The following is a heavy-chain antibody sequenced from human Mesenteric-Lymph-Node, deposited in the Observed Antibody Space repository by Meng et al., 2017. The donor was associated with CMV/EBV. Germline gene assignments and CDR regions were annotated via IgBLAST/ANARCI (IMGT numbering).Heavy chain of an antibody. CDR2: INPSGGST. V-gene: IGHV1-46*01. CDR1: GYTFTGYY. CDR3: ARDLTISTAGLYYYYGMDV. J-gene: IGHJ6*02. D-gene: IGHD3-3*01. Sequence: ASVKVSCKASGYTFTGYYMHWVRQAPGQGLEWMGIINPSGGSTSYAQKFQGRVTMTRDTSTSTVYMELSSLRSEDTAVYYCARDLTISTAGLYYYYGMDVWGQGTTVTVSS.